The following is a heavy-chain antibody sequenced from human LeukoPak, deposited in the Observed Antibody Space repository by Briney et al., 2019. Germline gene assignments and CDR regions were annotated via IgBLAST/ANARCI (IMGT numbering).Heavy chain of an antibody. CDR1: GFTFSSYG. D-gene: IGHD3-10*01. CDR3: ARARRFWGSRHELLWFGELLSKYYYYYYGMDV. CDR2: IWYDGSNK. Sequence: GGSLRLSCAASGFTFSSYGMHWVRQAPGEGLEWVAVIWYDGSNKYYADSVKGRFTISRDNSKNTLYLQMNSLRAEDTAVYYCARARRFWGSRHELLWFGELLSKYYYYYYGMDVWGQGTTVTVSS. J-gene: IGHJ6*02. V-gene: IGHV3-33*01.